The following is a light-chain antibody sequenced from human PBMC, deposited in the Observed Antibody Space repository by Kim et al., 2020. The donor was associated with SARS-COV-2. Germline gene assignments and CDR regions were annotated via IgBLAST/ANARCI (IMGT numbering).Light chain of an antibody. V-gene: IGLV2-11*01. CDR2: DVS. CDR1: SSDVGGYNY. Sequence: QSALTQPRSVSGSPGQSITISCTGTSSDVGGYNYVTWYQQHPGKAPKVIIYDVSKRPSGIPDRFSGSKSGNTASLTISGLQTEDEGDYHCCSYAGSNSLVFGRGTKVTVL. CDR3: CSYAGSNSLV. J-gene: IGLJ2*01.